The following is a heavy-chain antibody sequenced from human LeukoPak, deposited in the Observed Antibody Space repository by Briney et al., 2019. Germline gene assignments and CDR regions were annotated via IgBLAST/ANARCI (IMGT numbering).Heavy chain of an antibody. CDR3: ARGGRYSNDAFDI. Sequence: PGGSLRLSCAASGFTFSSYWMYWVRHVPGKGLVWVSRINSDGSSIDYAASVKGRFTISRDNAKNTLYLQMNSLRAEDTAVYYCARGGRYSNDAFDIWGQGTMVTVSS. D-gene: IGHD3-10*01. V-gene: IGHV3-74*01. CDR1: GFTFSSYW. CDR2: INSDGSSI. J-gene: IGHJ3*02.